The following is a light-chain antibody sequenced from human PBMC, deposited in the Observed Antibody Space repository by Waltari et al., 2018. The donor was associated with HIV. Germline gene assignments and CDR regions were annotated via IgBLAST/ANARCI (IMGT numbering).Light chain of an antibody. CDR1: RSVTSGY. CDR3: QQYSSSPIT. J-gene: IGKJ5*01. V-gene: IGKV3-20*01. CDR2: AAS. Sequence: EIVFTQSPGPLSLSPGERATPSCRASRSVTSGYLAWYQQKRGQAPRPVIYAASSRATGIPGRFSGSGSGTDFTLTISSLEPEDFAVYYCQQYSSSPITFGQGTRLEMK.